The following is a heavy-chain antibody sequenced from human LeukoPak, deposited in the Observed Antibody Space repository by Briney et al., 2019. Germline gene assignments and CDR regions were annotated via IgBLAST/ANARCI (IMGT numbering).Heavy chain of an antibody. J-gene: IGHJ4*02. Sequence: PGGSLRLSCGASIFSFSTFGFHWVRQAPCKGLEWVAFIPYDGSDKYYADSVKGRFTVSRDNSKNTLYLHMNSLRVEDTAVYYCAKGLGDYDDFRLGFWGQGTLVTVSS. CDR1: IFSFSTFG. CDR3: AKGLGDYDDFRLGF. D-gene: IGHD4-17*01. V-gene: IGHV3-30*02. CDR2: IPYDGSDK.